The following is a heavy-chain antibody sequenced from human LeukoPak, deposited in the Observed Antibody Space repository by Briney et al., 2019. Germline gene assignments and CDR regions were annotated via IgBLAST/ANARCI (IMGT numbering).Heavy chain of an antibody. J-gene: IGHJ3*02. CDR1: GFTFSSYA. CDR3: AIDQRTSSIKGAFDI. D-gene: IGHD2-2*01. V-gene: IGHV3-23*01. CDR2: ISASGGST. Sequence: PGGSLRLSCAASGFTFSSYAMTWVRQAPGKGLEWVSGISASGGSTYYAASVKGRFTVSSDKSRNTLSLQMDSLGAEDTAVYYCAIDQRTSSIKGAFDIWGQGTMVTVSS.